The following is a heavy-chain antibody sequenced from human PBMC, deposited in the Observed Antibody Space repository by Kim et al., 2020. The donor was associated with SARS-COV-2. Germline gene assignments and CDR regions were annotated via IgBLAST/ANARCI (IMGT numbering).Heavy chain of an antibody. Sequence: GGSLRLSCAASGFTFSSYSMNWVRQAPGKGLEWVSSISSSSSCIYYADSVKGRFTISRDNAKNSLYLQMNSLRAEDTAVYYCARDGSLVVVPAAINYYYGMDVWGQGTTVTVSS. CDR3: ARDGSLVVVPAAINYYYGMDV. CDR2: ISSSSSCI. J-gene: IGHJ6*02. V-gene: IGHV3-21*01. D-gene: IGHD2-2*01. CDR1: GFTFSSYS.